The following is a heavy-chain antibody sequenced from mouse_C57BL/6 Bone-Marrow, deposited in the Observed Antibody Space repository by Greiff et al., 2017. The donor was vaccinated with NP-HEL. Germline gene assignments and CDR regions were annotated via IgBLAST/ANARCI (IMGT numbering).Heavy chain of an antibody. D-gene: IGHD1-1*01. J-gene: IGHJ3*01. V-gene: IGHV1-50*01. CDR3: AHYGSSYVEFAY. CDR1: GYTFTSYW. Sequence: VQLPQPGAELVKPGASVKLSCKASGYTFTSYWMPWVKQRPGPGLEWLGEIDPSDSYTNYNQKFKGKATLTVDTASSTAYMQLSSLTSEDSAVYYCAHYGSSYVEFAYWGQGTLVTVSA. CDR2: IDPSDSYT.